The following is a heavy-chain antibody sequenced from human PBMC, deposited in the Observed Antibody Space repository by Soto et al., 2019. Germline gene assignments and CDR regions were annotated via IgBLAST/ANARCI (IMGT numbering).Heavy chain of an antibody. CDR1: GFSLTTGRVG. D-gene: IGHD2-15*01. CDR2: IHWNDDN. J-gene: IGHJ4*02. V-gene: IGHV2-5*01. CDR3: THRLVGSGQGY. Sequence: QITLEETGPTLVKPTQTLTLTCTFSGFSLTTGRVGVGWIRQPPGKALEWLAVIHWNDDNHYSPSLKSRLTITKATSKTQRVLTLTHMDPVDTATYYCTHRLVGSGQGYWGQGTLVTVSS.